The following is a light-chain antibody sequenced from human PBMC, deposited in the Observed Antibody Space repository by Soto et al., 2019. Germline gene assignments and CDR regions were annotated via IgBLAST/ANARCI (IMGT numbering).Light chain of an antibody. J-gene: IGKJ3*01. V-gene: IGKV1-39*01. CDR3: QQSYSSPLN. CDR2: AAS. CDR1: QSLSSY. Sequence: DIQMTQSPSSLSASVGDRVTIACRASQSLSSYLNWYQQKPGKAPKLLIYAASSLQSGVPSRFSGSGSGTDFTLTISSLQPEDFATYYCQQSYSSPLNFGPGTKVDIK.